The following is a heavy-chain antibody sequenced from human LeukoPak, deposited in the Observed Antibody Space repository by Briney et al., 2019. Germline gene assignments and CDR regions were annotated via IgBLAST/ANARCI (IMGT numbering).Heavy chain of an antibody. D-gene: IGHD2-8*01. V-gene: IGHV1-69*13. CDR3: ARDCTNGVCYTDY. Sequence: PVKVSCKASGGTFSSYAISWVRQAPGQGLEWMGGIIPIFGTANYAQKFQGRVTITADESTSTAYMELSSLRSEDTAVYYCARDCTNGVCYTDYWGQGTLVTVSS. J-gene: IGHJ4*02. CDR1: GGTFSSYA. CDR2: IIPIFGTA.